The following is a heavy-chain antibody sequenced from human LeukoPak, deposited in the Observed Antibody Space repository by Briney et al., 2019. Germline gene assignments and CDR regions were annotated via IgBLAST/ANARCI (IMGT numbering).Heavy chain of an antibody. CDR2: MNPNSGNT. CDR3: ARGPGTAMVRGVKYYYYYMDV. CDR1: GYTFTSHD. Sequence: ASVKVSCKASGYTFTSHDINWVRQATGQGLEWMGWMNPNSGNTGYAQKFQGRVTITRNTSISTAYMELSSLRSEDTAVYYCARGPGTAMVRGVKYYYYYMDVWGKGTTVTVSS. D-gene: IGHD3-10*01. J-gene: IGHJ6*03. V-gene: IGHV1-8*03.